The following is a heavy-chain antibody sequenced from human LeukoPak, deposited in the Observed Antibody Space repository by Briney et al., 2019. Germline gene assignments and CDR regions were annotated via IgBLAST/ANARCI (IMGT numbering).Heavy chain of an antibody. V-gene: IGHV3-30-3*01. CDR3: ARNDYASSSGYDF. Sequence: GGSLRLSCTASGFTFSSYAMHWVRQAPGKGLEWVTIISYAGSNKYYADSVKGRFTISRDNSKNTLYLQMDSLRAEDTAVFFCARNDYASSSGYDFWGQGTLVTVSS. CDR2: ISYAGSNK. CDR1: GFTFSSYA. J-gene: IGHJ4*02. D-gene: IGHD6-6*01.